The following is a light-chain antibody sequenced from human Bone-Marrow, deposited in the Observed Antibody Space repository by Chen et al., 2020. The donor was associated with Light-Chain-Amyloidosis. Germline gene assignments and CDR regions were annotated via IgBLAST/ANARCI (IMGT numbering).Light chain of an antibody. CDR1: QDIGNY. CDR3: QEYDDAPWT. CDR2: DAS. J-gene: IGKJ1*01. Sequence: DIQMTQSPSSLSESVGDRVTVTCRASQDIGNYLAWYHQKPGTVPKLLVYDASDLESGVPSRFSASGSGADFTLTISSLQPEDVGTYYCQEYDDAPWTFGQGTKVEIK. V-gene: IGKV1-27*01.